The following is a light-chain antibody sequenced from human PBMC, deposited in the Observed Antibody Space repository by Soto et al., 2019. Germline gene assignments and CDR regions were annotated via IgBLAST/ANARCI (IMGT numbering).Light chain of an antibody. Sequence: EIVLTQSPATLSLSPGERATLSCRASQSVRSSYLAWYQQKLGQAPRLLIYGVSNRTTGIPDRFSGSGSGTDFTLNISRLESEDFAVYYCQQSGTSPRTFGQGTKVDIK. J-gene: IGKJ1*01. CDR3: QQSGTSPRT. CDR1: QSVRSSY. CDR2: GVS. V-gene: IGKV3-20*01.